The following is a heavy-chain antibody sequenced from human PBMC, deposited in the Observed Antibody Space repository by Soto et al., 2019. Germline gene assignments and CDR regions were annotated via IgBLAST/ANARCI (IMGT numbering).Heavy chain of an antibody. J-gene: IGHJ4*02. CDR1: DYNFNKYY. V-gene: IGHV1-46*02. CDR2: MKASDGDT. Sequence: ASVKVSCKASDYNFNKYYVDWVRQAPGQGLEWVGIMKASDGDTTYAQKFLGRATMTRDTSTSTAYMELSSLRAEDTAVYFCARGLAPDVVTARDSWGQGTLVT. CDR3: ARGLAPDVVTARDS. D-gene: IGHD2-21*02.